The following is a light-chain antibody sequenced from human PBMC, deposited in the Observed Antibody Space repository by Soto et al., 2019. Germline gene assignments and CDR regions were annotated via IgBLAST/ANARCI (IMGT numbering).Light chain of an antibody. CDR2: GAS. J-gene: IGKJ4*02. V-gene: IGKV3-20*01. Sequence: EFVLSQSPGTLSLSPGERATLSCRACQSVSSRYLARHQQQPSQAPWLLTYGASSRATCNPNRFSGSGSGTDFTLTINSLFFFVITVSYCQQYSLSLRTF. CDR1: QSVSSRY. CDR3: QQYSLSLRT.